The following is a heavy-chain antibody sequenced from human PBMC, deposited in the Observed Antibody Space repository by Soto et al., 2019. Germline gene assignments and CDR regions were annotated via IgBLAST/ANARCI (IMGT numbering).Heavy chain of an antibody. CDR3: AKKRMITGTVIDY. Sequence: GGSVRLSCAASGFTFSSYAMSWVRQAPGKGLEWVSAISGSGGSTYYADSVKGRFTISRDNSKNTLYLQMNSLRAEDTAVYYCAKKRMITGTVIDYCGQGTLVLVSA. CDR1: GFTFSSYA. D-gene: IGHD1-20*01. J-gene: IGHJ4*02. V-gene: IGHV3-23*01. CDR2: ISGSGGST.